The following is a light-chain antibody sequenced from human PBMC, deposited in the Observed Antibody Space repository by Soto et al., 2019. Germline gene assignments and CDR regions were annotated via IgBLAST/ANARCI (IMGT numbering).Light chain of an antibody. V-gene: IGLV2-14*01. CDR2: EVS. CDR1: RSDVGGYNY. Sequence: QSVLTQPASVSGSPGQSITISCTGTRSDVGGYNYVSWYQQHPGKAPKLLIYEVSNRPSGVSDRLSGSKSANTASLTISGLQAEDEADYYCNSFTSTNTWVFGGGTKLTVL. CDR3: NSFTSTNTWV. J-gene: IGLJ3*02.